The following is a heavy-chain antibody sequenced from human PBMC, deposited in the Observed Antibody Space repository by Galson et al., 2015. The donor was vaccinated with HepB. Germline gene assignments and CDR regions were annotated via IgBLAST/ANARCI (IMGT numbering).Heavy chain of an antibody. D-gene: IGHD1/OR15-1a*01. J-gene: IGHJ4*02. V-gene: IGHV5-51*01. CDR2: IYPGDSDT. CDR3: ARQRNNYFDS. CDR1: GYSFTSYL. Sequence: QSGAEVKKPGESLRISCKVSGYSFTSYLIGWVRQMPGKGLEWMGIIYPGDSDTRYSPSFQGQVTISADKSISTAYLQWSSLQALDSAMYYCARQRNNYFDSWGQGTLVTVSS.